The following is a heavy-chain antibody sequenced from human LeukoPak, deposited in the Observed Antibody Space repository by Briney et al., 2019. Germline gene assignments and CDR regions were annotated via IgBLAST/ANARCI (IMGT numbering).Heavy chain of an antibody. CDR2: ISYDGSNK. D-gene: IGHD2/OR15-2a*01. CDR3: AKGNRLVGYAFDI. CDR1: GFTFSSYG. V-gene: IGHV3-30*18. J-gene: IGHJ3*02. Sequence: GGSLRLSCAASGFTFSSYGMHWVRQAPGKGLEWVAVISYDGSNKYYADSVKGRFTISRDNSKNTLYLQMNSLRAEDTAVYYCAKGNRLVGYAFDIWGQGTMVTVSS.